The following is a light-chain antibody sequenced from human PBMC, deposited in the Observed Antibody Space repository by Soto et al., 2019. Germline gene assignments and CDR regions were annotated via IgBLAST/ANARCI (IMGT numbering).Light chain of an antibody. J-gene: IGLJ3*02. CDR3: LFFYDNAWV. CDR2: STS. V-gene: IGLV7-43*01. Sequence: QTVVTQEPSLTVSPGGTVTLTCASSTGAVTSGYYPNWFQQKPGQAPRALVYSTSNKPSWTPARFSGSLLGGKAALTLSGVQPEDEAEYYCLFFYDNAWVFGGGTKLTVL. CDR1: TGAVTSGYY.